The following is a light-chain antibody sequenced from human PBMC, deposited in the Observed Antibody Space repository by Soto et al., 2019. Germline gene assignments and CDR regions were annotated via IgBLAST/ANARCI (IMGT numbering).Light chain of an antibody. CDR3: QQYNDFQYS. V-gene: IGKV1-39*01. J-gene: IGKJ2*01. Sequence: DIQMTQSPSSLSESAGDRVTITCRASQGISTYLNWYQQKPGKAPKLLIYAASSLQSGVPSRFSGSGSGTDFSLTISSLQPVDSATYFCQQYNDFQYSFGPGTKLDI. CDR1: QGISTY. CDR2: AAS.